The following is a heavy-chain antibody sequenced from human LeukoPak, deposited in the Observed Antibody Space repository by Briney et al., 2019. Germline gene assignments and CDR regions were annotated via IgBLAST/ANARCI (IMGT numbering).Heavy chain of an antibody. Sequence: PGGSLRLSCAASGFTFSDAWMSWVRQAPRKGLEWVGRIKSKTDGGTTDYAAPVKGRFTISRDDSKNTLYLQMNSLKIEDTAVYYCARYYGDSGSQYYFDYWGQGTLVTVSS. CDR2: IKSKTDGGTT. V-gene: IGHV3-15*01. CDR3: ARYYGDSGSQYYFDY. J-gene: IGHJ4*02. CDR1: GFTFSDAW. D-gene: IGHD3-22*01.